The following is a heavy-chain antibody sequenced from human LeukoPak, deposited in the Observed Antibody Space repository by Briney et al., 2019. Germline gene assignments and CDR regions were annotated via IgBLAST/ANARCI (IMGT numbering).Heavy chain of an antibody. J-gene: IGHJ4*02. CDR1: GGTVSSYA. Sequence: SVKVSCKASGGTVSSYAISWVRQASGQGLEWMGGIIPIFGTANYAQKFQGRVTITADESTSTAYMELSSLRSEDTAVYYCARDYGGNRFMDYWGQGTLVTVSS. D-gene: IGHD4-23*01. CDR3: ARDYGGNRFMDY. V-gene: IGHV1-69*13. CDR2: IIPIFGTA.